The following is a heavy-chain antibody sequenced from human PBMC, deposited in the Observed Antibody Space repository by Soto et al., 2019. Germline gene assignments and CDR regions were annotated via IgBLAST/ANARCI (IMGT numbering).Heavy chain of an antibody. CDR1: GFTFSDYY. J-gene: IGHJ6*03. CDR3: ASSSSTGAYYYYMDV. CDR2: ISSSGSTI. V-gene: IGHV3-11*01. Sequence: QVQLVESGGGLVQPGGSLRLSCAASGFTFSDYYMSWIRQAPGKGLEWVSYISSSGSTIYYADSVKGRFTISRDNAKNSLYLQMNSLRAEDTAVYYCASSSSTGAYYYYMDVWGKGTTVTVSS. D-gene: IGHD6-13*01.